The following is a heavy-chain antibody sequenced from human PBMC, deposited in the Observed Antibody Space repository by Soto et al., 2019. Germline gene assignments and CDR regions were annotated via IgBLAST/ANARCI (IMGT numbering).Heavy chain of an antibody. Sequence: SETLSLTCTVSGGSVRSGGYYWSWIRQPPGKGLEWIGYMYYSGSTNYNPSLKSRVTISVDTSKNQFSLKLSSVTAADTAVYFSGRGPPYYYAKRVESGFDHWGQGTLVTVSS. CDR3: GRGPPYYYAKRVESGFDH. CDR2: MYYSGST. CDR1: GGSVRSGGYY. V-gene: IGHV4-61*08. D-gene: IGHD3-10*01. J-gene: IGHJ5*02.